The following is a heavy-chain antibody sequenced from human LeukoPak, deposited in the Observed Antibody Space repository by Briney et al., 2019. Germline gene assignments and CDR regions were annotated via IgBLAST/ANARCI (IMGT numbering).Heavy chain of an antibody. CDR2: ISGSGAST. CDR3: ARNLPERSRLITMIRGVRSWFDP. J-gene: IGHJ5*02. CDR1: GFTFSSYG. V-gene: IGHV3-23*01. Sequence: PGGSLRLSCAVSGFTFSSYGMSWVRQAPGKGLEWVSGISGSGASTYYADSVKGRFTISRDDSKNTLYLQMNSLRAEDTAVYYCARNLPERSRLITMIRGVRSWFDPWGQGTLVTVSS. D-gene: IGHD3-10*01.